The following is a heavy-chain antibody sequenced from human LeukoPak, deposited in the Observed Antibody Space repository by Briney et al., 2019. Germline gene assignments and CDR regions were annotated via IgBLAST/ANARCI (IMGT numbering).Heavy chain of an antibody. CDR2: IIPIFGTA. D-gene: IGHD1-1*01. CDR1: GYTFNSYG. CDR3: ARGSVSPGTSS. Sequence: SVKVSCKASGYTFNSYGISWVRQAPGQGLEWMGRIIPIFGTANYAQKFQGRVTITTDESTSTAYMELSSLRSEDTAVYYCARGSVSPGTSSWGQGTLVTVSS. V-gene: IGHV1-69*05. J-gene: IGHJ5*02.